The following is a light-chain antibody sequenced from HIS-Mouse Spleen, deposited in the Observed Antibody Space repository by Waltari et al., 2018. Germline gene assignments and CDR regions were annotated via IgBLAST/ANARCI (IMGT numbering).Light chain of an antibody. Sequence: QSALTQPRSVSGSPGQSVTISCTATSSDVGGYNYVPWYQQHPGKAPKLLIYDVSKRPSGVPDRFSGSKSGNTASLTISGLQAEDEADYYCCSYAGSYTYVFGTGTKVTVL. CDR2: DVS. CDR3: CSYAGSYTYV. CDR1: SSDVGGYNY. V-gene: IGLV2-11*01. J-gene: IGLJ1*01.